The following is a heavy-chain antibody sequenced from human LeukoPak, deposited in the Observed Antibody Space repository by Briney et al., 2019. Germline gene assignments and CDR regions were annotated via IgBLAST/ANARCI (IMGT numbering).Heavy chain of an antibody. V-gene: IGHV4-59*01. Sequence: SETLSLTCTVSGGSISSYYWSWIRQPPGKGLEWIGYIYYSGSTNYNPSLKSRVTISVDTSKNQFSLKLSSVTAADTAVYFCAREGDGGLQCSFDSWGQGTLVTVSS. CDR3: AREGDGGLQCSFDS. J-gene: IGHJ4*02. CDR1: GGSISSYY. CDR2: IYYSGST. D-gene: IGHD4-23*01.